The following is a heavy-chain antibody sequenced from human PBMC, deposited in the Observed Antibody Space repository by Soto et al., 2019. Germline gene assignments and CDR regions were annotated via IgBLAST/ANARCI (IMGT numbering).Heavy chain of an antibody. D-gene: IGHD3-22*01. Sequence: PGGSLRLSCAASGFTFENCGMIWVRQAPGEGLEWVAAIDITNYADSVKGRFTISRDNSKDTLYLQMNGLRVEDTAIYYCAKGEALYSSHPWDSWGHGTLVTVSS. CDR1: GFTFENCG. J-gene: IGHJ5*01. CDR2: IDIT. V-gene: IGHV3-23*01. CDR3: AKGEALYSSHPWDS.